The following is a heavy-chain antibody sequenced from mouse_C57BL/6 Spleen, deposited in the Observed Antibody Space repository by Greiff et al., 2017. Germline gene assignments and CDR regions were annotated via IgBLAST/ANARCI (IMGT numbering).Heavy chain of an antibody. CDR3: AREYDGSSNDAAWFAY. CDR1: GYTFTSYW. D-gene: IGHD1-1*01. Sequence: QVQLQQPGAELVKPGASVKVSCKASGYTFTSYWMHWVKQRPGQGLEWIGMIHPNSGSTNYNEKFKSKATLTVDKSSSTAYMQLSSLTSEDSAVYYGAREYDGSSNDAAWFAYWGQGTLVTVSA. CDR2: IHPNSGST. J-gene: IGHJ3*01. V-gene: IGHV1-64*01.